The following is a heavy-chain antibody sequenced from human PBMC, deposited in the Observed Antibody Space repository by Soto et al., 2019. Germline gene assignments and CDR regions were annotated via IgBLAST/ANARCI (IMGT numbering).Heavy chain of an antibody. CDR3: ARDRAKWKDYYYYGMDV. V-gene: IGHV4-34*01. CDR2: INHSGST. J-gene: IGHJ6*02. D-gene: IGHD1-20*01. Sequence: PSETLSLTCAVYGGSFSGYYWSWIRQPPGKGLEWIGEINHSGSTNYNPSLKSRLTMSVDTSKNQFSLKLSSVTAADTAVYYCARDRAKWKDYYYYGMDVWGQGTTVTVSS. CDR1: GGSFSGYY.